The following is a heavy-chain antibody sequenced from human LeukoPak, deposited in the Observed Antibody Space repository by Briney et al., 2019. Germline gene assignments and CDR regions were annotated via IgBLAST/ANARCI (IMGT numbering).Heavy chain of an antibody. CDR3: ARVGGYYSDY. CDR2: ISGSGGST. Sequence: GGSLGLSCAASGFTFSSYAMSWVRQAPGKGLEWVSAISGSGGSTYYADSVKGRFTISRDNAKNSLYLQMNSLRAEDTAVYYCARVGGYYSDYWGQGTLVTVSS. J-gene: IGHJ4*02. D-gene: IGHD3-22*01. V-gene: IGHV3-23*01. CDR1: GFTFSSYA.